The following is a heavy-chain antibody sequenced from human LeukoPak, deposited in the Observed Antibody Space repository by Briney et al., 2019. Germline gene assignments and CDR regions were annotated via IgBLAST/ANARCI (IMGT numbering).Heavy chain of an antibody. CDR3: AKDDGTTAFWYFDL. V-gene: IGHV3-43*02. J-gene: IGHJ2*01. Sequence: GGSLRLSCAASGFSFDDYAMHWVRQAPGKGLEWVSLITGDGITTYYADSVKGRFTISRGSSKNSLYLQMNSLTTEDTALYYCAKDDGTTAFWYFDLWGRGTLVTVSS. CDR2: ITGDGITT. CDR1: GFSFDDYA. D-gene: IGHD1-7*01.